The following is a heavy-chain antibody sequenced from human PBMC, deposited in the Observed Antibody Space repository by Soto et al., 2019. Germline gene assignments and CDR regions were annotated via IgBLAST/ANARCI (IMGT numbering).Heavy chain of an antibody. D-gene: IGHD3-3*01. Sequence: HPGGSLRLSCAASGYSFSSYAMHWVRLAPGRGLEWVAVISFDGANKYYADSVKGRFTISRATSKNTLYLEMNSLRLEDTALYYCARDPDGSGLLLPYYLDHWGQGTLVTVSS. CDR2: ISFDGANK. V-gene: IGHV3-30-3*01. J-gene: IGHJ4*02. CDR3: ARDPDGSGLLLPYYLDH. CDR1: GYSFSSYA.